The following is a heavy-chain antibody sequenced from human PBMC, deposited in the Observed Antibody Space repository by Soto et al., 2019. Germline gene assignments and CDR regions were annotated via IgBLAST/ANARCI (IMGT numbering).Heavy chain of an antibody. CDR2: ISSSSSTI. D-gene: IGHD3-10*01. CDR3: ARFRGTPY. J-gene: IGHJ4*02. Sequence: GGSLRLSCAASGFTFSSYSMNWVRQAPGKGLEWVSYISSSSSTIYYADSVKGRFTISRDNAKNSLYLQMNSLSADDTAVYYCARFRGTPYWGQGTLVTVSS. CDR1: GFTFSSYS. V-gene: IGHV3-48*01.